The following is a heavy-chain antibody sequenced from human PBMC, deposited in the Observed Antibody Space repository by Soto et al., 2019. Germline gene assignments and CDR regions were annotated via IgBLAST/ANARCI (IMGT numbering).Heavy chain of an antibody. D-gene: IGHD6-6*01. CDR2: IYHGGST. CDR3: ATSVARFYYYYY. J-gene: IGHJ6*03. V-gene: IGHV4-38-2*01. Sequence: SKTLSLTCVIRNSSIGSHYYWGWLRRNPGKGLEWIGSIYHGGSTYYNPSLNSRVTLSIDMTNNHVSLILNSVTAADTAVYYCATSVARFYYYYY. CDR1: NSSIGSHYY.